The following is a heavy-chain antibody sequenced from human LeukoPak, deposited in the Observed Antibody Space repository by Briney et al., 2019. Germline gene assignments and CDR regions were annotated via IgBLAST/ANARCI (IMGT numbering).Heavy chain of an antibody. V-gene: IGHV3-33*01. D-gene: IGHD6-19*01. CDR3: ARLTGWSAIDY. CDR2: IWYDGSKK. Sequence: PGGSLRLSCAASGFTFSSNGMHWVRQAPGKGLEWVAIIWYDGSKKYYADSVKGRFTIPRDNSMNTLYLQMNSLRAEDTAVYYCARLTGWSAIDYWGQGTQVTVSS. J-gene: IGHJ4*02. CDR1: GFTFSSNG.